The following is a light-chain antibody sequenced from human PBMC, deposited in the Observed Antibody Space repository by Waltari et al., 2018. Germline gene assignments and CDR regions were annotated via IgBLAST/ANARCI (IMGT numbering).Light chain of an antibody. CDR1: QTVTSSS. V-gene: IGKV3-20*01. J-gene: IGKJ5*01. CDR2: AAY. CDR3: QHYADSRIT. Sequence: EVVLTQSPDTLSLSPGERATLSCSASQTVTSSSLAWYQQKSAQPPRLLMYAAYNRATGIPDRFSGSGSGTDFTLTISRLEPEDFAVYYCQHYADSRITFGQGTRLEIK.